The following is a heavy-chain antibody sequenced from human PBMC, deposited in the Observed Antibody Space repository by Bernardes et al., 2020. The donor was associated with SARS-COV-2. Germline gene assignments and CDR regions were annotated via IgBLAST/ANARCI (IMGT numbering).Heavy chain of an antibody. CDR2: ISGSGSST. D-gene: IGHD3-3*01. V-gene: IGHV3-23*01. J-gene: IGHJ1*01. Sequence: GGSLRLSRAASGFTFSNYAMNWVRQAPGKGLEWVSTISGSGSSTYYADSVKGRFTISRDNSKNTLYLQMNSLRAEDTAVYYCAKDPYYDFWSGYYYQHWGQGTLVTVSS. CDR3: AKDPYYDFWSGYYYQH. CDR1: GFTFSNYA.